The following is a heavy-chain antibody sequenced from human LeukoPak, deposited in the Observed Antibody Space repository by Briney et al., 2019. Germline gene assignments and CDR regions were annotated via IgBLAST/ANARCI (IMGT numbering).Heavy chain of an antibody. CDR3: ARRGIRQQLVL. V-gene: IGHV1-2*02. J-gene: IGHJ4*02. Sequence: ASVKVSCKASGYTFTGYYMHWVLQAPGQGLEWMGWINANSGGTNYAQKFRGRVTMTRDTSISTAYMELSRLRSDDTAVYYCARRGIRQQLVLWGQGTLVTVSS. CDR2: INANSGGT. CDR1: GYTFTGYY. D-gene: IGHD6-13*01.